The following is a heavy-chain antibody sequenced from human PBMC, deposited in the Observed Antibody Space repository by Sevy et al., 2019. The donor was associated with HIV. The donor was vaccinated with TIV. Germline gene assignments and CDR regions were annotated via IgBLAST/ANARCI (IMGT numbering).Heavy chain of an antibody. CDR1: GGSVSSGRYY. CDR3: ARHGAVQLAFGMDV. Sequence: SETLSLTCTVSGGSVSSGRYYWIWIRQPPGKGLEWIGYFYDSGRTKYNPSLKSRVTIAVDMSKNLFSLKLTSVTAADTAVYYCARHGAVQLAFGMDVWGQGTRVTVSS. D-gene: IGHD1-1*01. CDR2: FYDSGRT. J-gene: IGHJ6*02. V-gene: IGHV4-61*03.